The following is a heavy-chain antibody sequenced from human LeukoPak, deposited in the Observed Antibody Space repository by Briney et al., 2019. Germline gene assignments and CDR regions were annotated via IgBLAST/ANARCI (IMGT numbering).Heavy chain of an antibody. CDR2: ISGTSSTI. V-gene: IGHV3-48*02. CDR1: GFTFGDYA. J-gene: IGHJ4*02. D-gene: IGHD3-10*01. Sequence: PGGSLRLSCEASGFTFGDYAMSWVRQAPGKGPEWVSYISGTSSTIYYADSVKGRFTISRDNAKNSLYLQMNRLRDEDTAVYYCAKEYYYGSGSRTPDSWGQGTLVTVSS. CDR3: AKEYYYGSGSRTPDS.